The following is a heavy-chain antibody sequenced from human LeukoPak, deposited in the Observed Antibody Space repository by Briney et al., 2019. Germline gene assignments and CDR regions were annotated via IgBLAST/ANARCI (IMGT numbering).Heavy chain of an antibody. J-gene: IGHJ4*02. CDR1: GYTFTSYG. Sequence: ASVKVSCKASGYTFTSYGISWVRQAPGQGLEWMGWISAYNGNTNYAQKLQGRVTMTTDTSTGTAYMELRSLRSDDTAVYYCARDSDYYDSSGYYYWGQGTLVTVSS. D-gene: IGHD3-22*01. CDR3: ARDSDYYDSSGYYY. CDR2: ISAYNGNT. V-gene: IGHV1-18*01.